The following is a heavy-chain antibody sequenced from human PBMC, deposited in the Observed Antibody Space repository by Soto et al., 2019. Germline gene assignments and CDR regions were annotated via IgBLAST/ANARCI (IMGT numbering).Heavy chain of an antibody. Sequence: QVQLQESGPGLVKPSETLSLTCTVSGGSISSYYWSWIRQPPGKGLEWIGYIYYSGSTNYNPSLKSRVTISVDTSKNQFSLKLSSVTAADTAVYYCARVRYYGSGSYYNYNWFDPWGQGTLVTVSS. CDR1: GGSISSYY. CDR3: ARVRYYGSGSYYNYNWFDP. J-gene: IGHJ5*02. V-gene: IGHV4-59*01. CDR2: IYYSGST. D-gene: IGHD3-10*01.